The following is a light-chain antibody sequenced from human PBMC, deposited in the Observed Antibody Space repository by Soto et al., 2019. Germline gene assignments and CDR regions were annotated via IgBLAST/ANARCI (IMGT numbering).Light chain of an antibody. CDR2: DAS. CDR3: HQYASLYT. V-gene: IGKV3-20*01. J-gene: IGKJ2*01. Sequence: VLTQSPGTLSLSPGDRATLSCRASQSVSSSYLAWYQQKPGQAPRLLIYDASSRATGIPDRFSGSGSGTDFTLTISRLEPEDSAVYLCHQYASLYTFGQGTKLEIK. CDR1: QSVSSSY.